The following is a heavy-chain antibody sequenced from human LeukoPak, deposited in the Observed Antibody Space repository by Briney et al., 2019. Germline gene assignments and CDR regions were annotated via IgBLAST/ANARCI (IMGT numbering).Heavy chain of an antibody. D-gene: IGHD6-6*01. CDR2: ISGSGGST. V-gene: IGHV3-23*01. CDR3: AKGREYSSSFDAFDI. CDR1: GFTFSSYA. Sequence: ESLKISCAASGFTFSSYAMSWVRQAPGKGLEWVSTISGSGGSTYYADSVKGRFTISRDNSKNTLYLQMNSLRAEDTAVYYCAKGREYSSSFDAFDIWGQGTMVAVSS. J-gene: IGHJ3*02.